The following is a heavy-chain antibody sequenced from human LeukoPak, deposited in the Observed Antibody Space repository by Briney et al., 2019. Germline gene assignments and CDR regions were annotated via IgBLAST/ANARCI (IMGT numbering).Heavy chain of an antibody. CDR3: AREISMFVNAFDL. V-gene: IGHV3-33*01. J-gene: IGHJ3*01. CDR1: GFSFSSSG. CDR2: IWYDGSNE. Sequence: GGSLRLSCAASGFSFSSSGMHWVRQAPGKGLEWVAVIWYDGSNEDYADSVKGRFTISRDNSKNTLHLQMNSLRVEDTSVYYCAREISMFVNAFDLWGQGTLVAVSS. D-gene: IGHD3-10*02.